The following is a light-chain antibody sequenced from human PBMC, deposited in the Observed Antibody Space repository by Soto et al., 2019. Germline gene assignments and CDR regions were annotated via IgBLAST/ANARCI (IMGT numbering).Light chain of an antibody. CDR1: QDINNY. V-gene: IGKV1-33*01. Sequence: DIKMTQSPSSLSASVGDRVTITCHASQDINNYLNWYQQKPGKAPKLLIYDASGLDSGVPSRFSGSGSGTYFTLTISSLQPEDIATDYCQQFDDLTFIFGQGTRLEI. CDR3: QQFDDLTFI. CDR2: DAS. J-gene: IGKJ5*01.